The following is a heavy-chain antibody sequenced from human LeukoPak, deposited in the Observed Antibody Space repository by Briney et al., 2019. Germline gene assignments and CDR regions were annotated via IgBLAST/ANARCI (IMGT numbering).Heavy chain of an antibody. J-gene: IGHJ4*02. V-gene: IGHV3-48*03. CDR3: ARDVPLNALDY. Sequence: GGSLRLSCAASGFTFSSYEMNWVRQAPGKGLEWVSYISSSGSTIYYADSVKGRFTISRDNAKNSLYLQMNSLRAEDTAVYYCARDVPLNALDYWGQGTLSPSPQ. CDR2: ISSSGSTI. CDR1: GFTFSSYE. D-gene: IGHD2-2*01.